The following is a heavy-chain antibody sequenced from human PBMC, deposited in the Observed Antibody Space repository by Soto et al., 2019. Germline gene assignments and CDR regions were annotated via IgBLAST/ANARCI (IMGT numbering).Heavy chain of an antibody. CDR2: ISYDGSNK. D-gene: IGHD2-2*01. V-gene: IGHV3-30-3*01. J-gene: IGHJ5*02. CDR3: ARDLMAGYCSSTSCPKYGNWFDP. CDR1: GFTFSSYA. Sequence: QVQLVESGGGVVQPGRSLRLSCAASGFTFSSYAMHWVRQAPGKGLEWVAVISYDGSNKYYADSVKGRFTISRDNSKNTLYLQMNSLRAEDTAVYYCARDLMAGYCSSTSCPKYGNWFDPWGQGTLVTVSS.